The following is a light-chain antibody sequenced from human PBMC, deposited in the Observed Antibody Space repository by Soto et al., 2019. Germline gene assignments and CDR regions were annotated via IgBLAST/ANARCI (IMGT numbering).Light chain of an antibody. Sequence: DIQMTQSPSSLSASVGDRVTITCQASPDISNYLNWYQQKPGKAPKLLIYDASNLETGGPSRFSGSGSGTDFTFTISILQPEDIATDYCQKYYNLPPGVTFGHGTKGDSK. V-gene: IGKV1-33*01. CDR2: DAS. CDR3: QKYYNLPPGVT. J-gene: IGKJ3*01. CDR1: PDISNY.